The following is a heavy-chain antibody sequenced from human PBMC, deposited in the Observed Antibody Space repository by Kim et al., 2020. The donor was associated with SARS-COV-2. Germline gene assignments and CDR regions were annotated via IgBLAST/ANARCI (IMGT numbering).Heavy chain of an antibody. CDR1: GGSIRSGGFY. D-gene: IGHD3-22*01. Sequence: SETLSLTCTVSGGSIRSGGFYWSWIRQPPGKGLEWIGYISFSGSTYYNPSLKSRFTISVDTSKNQFSLKLTSVTAADTAVYFCAREITMRRYGFDYWGQGALVTVSS. CDR3: AREITMRRYGFDY. CDR2: ISFSGST. J-gene: IGHJ4*02. V-gene: IGHV4-30-4*01.